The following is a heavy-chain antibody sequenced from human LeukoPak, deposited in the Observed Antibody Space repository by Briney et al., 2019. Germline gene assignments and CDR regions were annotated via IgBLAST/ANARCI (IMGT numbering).Heavy chain of an antibody. CDR1: GFTFSSYT. CDR3: ARAWSYSTGWYNY. Sequence: GGSLRLSCGASGFTFSSYTMIWVRQAPGMGLEWVSSISSSRTSIYYADSVKGRFTISRDNAKNSLYLQMNSLRVEDTAVYYCARAWSYSTGWYNYWGQGTLVTVSS. CDR2: ISSSRTSI. D-gene: IGHD6-19*01. V-gene: IGHV3-21*01. J-gene: IGHJ4*02.